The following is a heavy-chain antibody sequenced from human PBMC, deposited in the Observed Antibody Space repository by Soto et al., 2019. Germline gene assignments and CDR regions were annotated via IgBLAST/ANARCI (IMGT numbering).Heavy chain of an antibody. CDR1: GFTVSNNY. Sequence: GGSLRLSSVASGFTVSNNYMSWVRQAPGRGLEWVSAISNTGSTYYAGSVKGRSTISRDSSTNTLYLEVNSLRADDTAVYYCAKVNVVVVAATFEYEYYFDYWGQGTLVTVLL. D-gene: IGHD2-15*01. CDR3: AKVNVVVVAATFEYEYYFDY. J-gene: IGHJ4*02. V-gene: IGHV3-53*01. CDR2: ISNTGST.